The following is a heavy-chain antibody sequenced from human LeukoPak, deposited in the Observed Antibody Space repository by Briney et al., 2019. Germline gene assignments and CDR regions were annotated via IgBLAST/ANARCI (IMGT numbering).Heavy chain of an antibody. V-gene: IGHV4-59*08. CDR3: ARQEVRGVLYYYYYMDV. CDR2: IYYSGST. D-gene: IGHD3-10*01. CDR1: GGSISSYY. Sequence: SETLSLTCTASGGSISSYYWSWVRQPPGKGLEWIGYIYYSGSTNYNPSLKSRVTISVDTSKNQFSLKLSSVTAADTAVYYCARQEVRGVLYYYYYMDVWGKGTTVTVSS. J-gene: IGHJ6*03.